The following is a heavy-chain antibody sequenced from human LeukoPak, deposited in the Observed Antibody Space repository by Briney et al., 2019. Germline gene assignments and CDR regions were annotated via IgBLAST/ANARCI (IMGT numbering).Heavy chain of an antibody. CDR2: ISGSGGNT. CDR1: GFSFSTYG. D-gene: IGHD5-12*01. CDR3: AKDFFGYSGFSSFNY. J-gene: IGHJ4*02. Sequence: GGTLRLSCEASGFSFSTYGMSWVRQAPGKGLEWVSGISGSGGNTYYAEALTGRFTVSRDNSKNTLYLQMNSLRAEDTAVYYCAKDFFGYSGFSSFNYWGQGTLVTVSS. V-gene: IGHV3-23*01.